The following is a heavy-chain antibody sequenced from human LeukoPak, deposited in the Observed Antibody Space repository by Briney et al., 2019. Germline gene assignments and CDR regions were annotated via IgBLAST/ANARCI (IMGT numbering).Heavy chain of an antibody. CDR1: GNFISNYF. D-gene: IGHD3-16*02. J-gene: IGHJ6*03. CDR3: ARTDGNSFYPYYYMDV. CDR2: IYYTGST. V-gene: IGHV4-59*01. Sequence: AASPLSLTCSASGNFISNYFWRLIQMPRGKGLELIGFIYYTGSTNYNPSFKGRVTISVDTSKNPFYLRMNSVTAADTALYYCARTDGNSFYPYYYMDVWGKGTTVTVSS.